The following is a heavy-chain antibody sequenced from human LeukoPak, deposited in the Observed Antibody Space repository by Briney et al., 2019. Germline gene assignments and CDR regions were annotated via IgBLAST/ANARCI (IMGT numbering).Heavy chain of an antibody. CDR1: GFTFSGYS. D-gene: IGHD1-1*01. CDR3: TRDRSGTTYYYQGMDV. CDR2: NSSSSSYI. J-gene: IGHJ6*02. V-gene: IGHV3-21*01. Sequence: GGSLRLSCAASGFTFSGYSMIWVRQATGKALECVSSNSSSSSYIYYADSVKGRFTISRDNAKNSLYLQMNSLRAEDTAVYYCTRDRSGTTYYYQGMDVWGQGTTVTVSS.